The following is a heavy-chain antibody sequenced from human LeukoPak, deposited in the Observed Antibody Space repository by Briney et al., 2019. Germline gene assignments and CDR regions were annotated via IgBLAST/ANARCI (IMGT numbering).Heavy chain of an antibody. J-gene: IGHJ6*03. Sequence: PGGSLRLSCAASGFTFSGSAMHWVRQASGKGLGWVGRIRSKANSYATAYAASVKGRFTISRDDSKNTAYLQMNSLKTEDTAVYYCTILGDHQYYYYYYMDVWGKGTTVTVSS. CDR2: IRSKANSYAT. D-gene: IGHD2-21*02. CDR1: GFTFSGSA. V-gene: IGHV3-73*01. CDR3: TILGDHQYYYYYYMDV.